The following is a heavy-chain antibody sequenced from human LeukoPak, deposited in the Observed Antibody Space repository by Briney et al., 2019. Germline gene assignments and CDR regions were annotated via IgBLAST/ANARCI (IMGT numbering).Heavy chain of an antibody. Sequence: GGSLRLSCAASGFTFSSYAMTWVRQAPGRGLEWVSAISGNGVSTYYADSVKGRFTISRDYSENTLYLQMNSLRAEDTAVYYCAKGLYSGWNTNYYYYYMDVWGKGTTVTVSS. CDR2: ISGNGVST. J-gene: IGHJ6*03. CDR3: AKGLYSGWNTNYYYYYMDV. V-gene: IGHV3-23*01. CDR1: GFTFSSYA. D-gene: IGHD6-19*01.